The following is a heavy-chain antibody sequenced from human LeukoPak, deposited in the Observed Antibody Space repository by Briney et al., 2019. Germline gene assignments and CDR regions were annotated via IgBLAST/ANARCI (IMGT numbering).Heavy chain of an antibody. CDR2: IKQDGSEK. CDR1: GFAFNSNW. Sequence: PGGSLRLSCVASGFAFNSNWMSWVRQAPGKGLEWVANIKQDGSEKYYVDSVKGRFTISRDNAKNSVCLQMTSLRAEDTAMYYCARDKYYDRYFDVWGQGILVTVSS. J-gene: IGHJ4*02. D-gene: IGHD3-22*01. CDR3: ARDKYYDRYFDV. V-gene: IGHV3-7*01.